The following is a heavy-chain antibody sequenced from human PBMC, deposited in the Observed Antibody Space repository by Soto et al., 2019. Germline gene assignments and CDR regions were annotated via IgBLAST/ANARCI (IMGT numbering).Heavy chain of an antibody. CDR1: GGTFSSYS. CDR2: IIPIFGTA. J-gene: IGHJ4*02. V-gene: IGHV1-69*01. CDR3: ARDGGRHSGGIDY. D-gene: IGHD1-26*01. Sequence: QVQLVQSGAEVKTPGSSVKVSCKASGGTFSSYSINWVRQAPGQGLEWMGEIIPIFGTAHYAQKLQGRVTITADLSTSTAYMELSSLRSEDTAVYYCARDGGRHSGGIDYWGQGTLVTVSS.